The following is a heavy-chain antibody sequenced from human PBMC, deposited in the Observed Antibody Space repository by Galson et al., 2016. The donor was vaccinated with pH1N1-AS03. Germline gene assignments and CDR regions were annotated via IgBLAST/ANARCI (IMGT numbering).Heavy chain of an antibody. Sequence: SLRLSCAASGFTFSVYSMNWVRQTPGKGLEWIAYMTSDMRTIKYADSVKGRFTISRDNVNYSVFLQMKGLSDEDTAIYYCARSVQYSFDSWCQGVLVTVSS. J-gene: IGHJ4*02. D-gene: IGHD5/OR15-5a*01. V-gene: IGHV3-48*02. CDR2: MTSDMRTI. CDR1: GFTFSVYS. CDR3: ARSVQYSFDS.